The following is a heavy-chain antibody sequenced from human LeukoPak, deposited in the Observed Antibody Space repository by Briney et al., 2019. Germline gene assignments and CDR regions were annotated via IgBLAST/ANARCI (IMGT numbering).Heavy chain of an antibody. CDR1: GYSINSGYF. Sequence: SETLSLTCTVSGYSINSGYFWGWIRQSPGKGLEWIGYIYNSGSTNYNPSLKSRVTISLDTSKDQFSLKLSSVTAADTAVYYCARGVVAAAGRTFDFWGQGTLVTVSS. D-gene: IGHD6-13*01. CDR3: ARGVVAAAGRTFDF. V-gene: IGHV4-61*01. CDR2: IYNSGST. J-gene: IGHJ4*02.